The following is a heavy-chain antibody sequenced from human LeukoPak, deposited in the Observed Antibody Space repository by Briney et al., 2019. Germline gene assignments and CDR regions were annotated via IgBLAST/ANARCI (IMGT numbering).Heavy chain of an antibody. CDR2: IYPGDSDT. Sequence: KDGESLKISCKGSGYSFTSYWIGWVRQMPGKGLEWMGIIYPGDSDTRYSPSFQGQVTISADKSISTAYLQWSSLKASDTAMYYCARHLYGSNSESAFDLWGQGTMVTVSS. D-gene: IGHD4-23*01. CDR3: ARHLYGSNSESAFDL. J-gene: IGHJ3*01. V-gene: IGHV5-51*01. CDR1: GYSFTSYW.